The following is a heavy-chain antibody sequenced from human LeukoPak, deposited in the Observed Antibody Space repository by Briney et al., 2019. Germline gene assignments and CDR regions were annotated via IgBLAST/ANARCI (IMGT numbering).Heavy chain of an antibody. CDR2: ISISSSYI. Sequence: GGSLRLSCAASGFTFSSYSMNWVRQAPGKGLEWVSSISISSSYIYYADPVKGRFTISRDNAKNSLYLQMNSLRAEDTAVYYCAREDTAMVLYYFDYWGQGTLVTVSS. D-gene: IGHD5-18*01. J-gene: IGHJ4*02. V-gene: IGHV3-21*01. CDR3: AREDTAMVLYYFDY. CDR1: GFTFSSYS.